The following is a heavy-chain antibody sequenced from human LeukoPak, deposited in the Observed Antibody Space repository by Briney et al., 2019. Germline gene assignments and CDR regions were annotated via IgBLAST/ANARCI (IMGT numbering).Heavy chain of an antibody. CDR3: ARERDGEAAAAPWFDP. CDR1: GGSISSGGYY. Sequence: SETLSLTCTVSGGSISSGGYYWSWIRQHPGKGPEWIGYIYYSGSTYYNPSLKSRVTISVDTSKNQFSLKLSSVTAADTAVYYCARERDGEAAAAPWFDPWGQGTLVTVSS. CDR2: IYYSGST. D-gene: IGHD6-13*01. V-gene: IGHV4-31*03. J-gene: IGHJ5*02.